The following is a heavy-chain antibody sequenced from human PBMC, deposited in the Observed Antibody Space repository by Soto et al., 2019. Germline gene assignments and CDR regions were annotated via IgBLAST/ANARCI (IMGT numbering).Heavy chain of an antibody. V-gene: IGHV1-18*01. CDR2: ISAYNGNT. CDR3: ARAVAGTSYDY. CDR1: GYTFTSYG. D-gene: IGHD6-19*01. J-gene: IGHJ4*02. Sequence: QVQLVQSGAEVKKPGASVKVSCKASGYTFTSYGISWVRQAPGQGLEWMGWISAYNGNTNYAQKLQGRVTMTTDTCTSTAYMELRSLRSDDPVVSSCARAVAGTSYDYWGQGTLVTVSS.